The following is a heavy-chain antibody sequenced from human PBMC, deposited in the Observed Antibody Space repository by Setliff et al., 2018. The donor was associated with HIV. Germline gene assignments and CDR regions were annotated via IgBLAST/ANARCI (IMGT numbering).Heavy chain of an antibody. D-gene: IGHD3-22*01. CDR1: GYRFNTYG. CDR2: ISPYNGDT. J-gene: IGHJ1*01. V-gene: IGHV1-18*01. CDR3: VRGVTRDISGYYRDEYFQH. Sequence: VKVSCKASGYRFNTYGISWVRQAPGQGLEWMGWISPYNGDTRFAQSLQGRVTLTTDTSTNTAYMEMRTLRSDDTAVYFCVRGVTRDISGYYRDEYFQHWGQGTPVTVSS.